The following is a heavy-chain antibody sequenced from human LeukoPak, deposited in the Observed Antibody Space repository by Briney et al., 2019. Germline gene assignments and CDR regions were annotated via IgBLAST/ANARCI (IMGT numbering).Heavy chain of an antibody. D-gene: IGHD3-3*01. CDR2: IIPIFGTA. J-gene: IGHJ4*02. V-gene: IGHV1-69*05. Sequence: GSSVKVSCKASGGTFSSYAISWVRQAPGQGLEWMGRIIPIFGTANYAQKFQGRVTITTDESTSTAYMELSSLRFEDTAVYYCASGDFWSGPFDYWGQGTLVTVSS. CDR1: GGTFSSYA. CDR3: ASGDFWSGPFDY.